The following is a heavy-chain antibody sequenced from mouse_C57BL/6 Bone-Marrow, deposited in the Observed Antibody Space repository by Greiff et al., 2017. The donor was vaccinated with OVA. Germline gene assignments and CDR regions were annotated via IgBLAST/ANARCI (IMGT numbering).Heavy chain of an antibody. J-gene: IGHJ4*01. D-gene: IGHD2-5*01. CDR2: LDPSDSYT. V-gene: IGHV1-69*01. CDR1: GYTFTSYW. CDR3: ARSKGYYSNYYAMDY. Sequence: QVQLQQPGAELVMPGASVKLSCKASGYTFTSYWLHWVKQRPGQGLEWIGELDPSDSYTNYNQKFKGKSTLTVDKSSSTAYMQLSSLTSEDSAVYYCARSKGYYSNYYAMDYWGQGTSVTVSS.